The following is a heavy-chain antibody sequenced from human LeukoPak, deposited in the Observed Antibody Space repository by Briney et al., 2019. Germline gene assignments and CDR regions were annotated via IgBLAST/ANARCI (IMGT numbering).Heavy chain of an antibody. J-gene: IGHJ4*02. CDR1: GITLSNYG. Sequence: GGSLRLSCGVSGITLSNYGMSWVRQAPGKGLEWVAGLSGCAGGTNYADSVKGRFTISRDNAKNSLYLQMNSLRVEDTAVYYCVREEGYWGQGTLVTVSS. CDR3: VREEGY. CDR2: LSGCAGGT. V-gene: IGHV3-23*01.